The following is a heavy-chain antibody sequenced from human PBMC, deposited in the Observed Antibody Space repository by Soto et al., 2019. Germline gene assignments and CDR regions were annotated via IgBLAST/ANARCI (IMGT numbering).Heavy chain of an antibody. CDR2: ISHDGGNH. V-gene: IGHV3-30-3*01. Sequence: QVHLVESGGGVVQPGRSLRLSCAASGFTFSSYAMHWVRQAPGKGLEWVALISHDGGNHYYADSVKGRFTISRDNSKNMVYLQINSLRVDDAAVYYCARDRSMVVVVPGYWGKGTLVTVSS. CDR3: ARDRSMVVVVPGY. J-gene: IGHJ4*02. D-gene: IGHD2-2*01. CDR1: GFTFSSYA.